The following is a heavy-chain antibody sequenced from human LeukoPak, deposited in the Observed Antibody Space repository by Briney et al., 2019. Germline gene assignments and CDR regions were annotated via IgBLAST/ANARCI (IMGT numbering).Heavy chain of an antibody. Sequence: GGSLRLSCAASGFTFSSYWMSWVRQAPGKGLEWVANIKQDGSEKYYVDSVKGRFTISRDNSKNMLYLQMNSLRADDTAVYYCANHLEYCSTGSCSYFDYWGQGTLVTVSS. CDR3: ANHLEYCSTGSCSYFDY. J-gene: IGHJ4*02. CDR1: GFTFSSYW. D-gene: IGHD2-15*01. V-gene: IGHV3-7*03. CDR2: IKQDGSEK.